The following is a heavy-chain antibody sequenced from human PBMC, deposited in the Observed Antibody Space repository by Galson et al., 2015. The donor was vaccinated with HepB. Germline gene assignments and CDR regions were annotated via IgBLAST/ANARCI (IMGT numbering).Heavy chain of an antibody. D-gene: IGHD3-10*01. CDR1: GFTFSSYG. V-gene: IGHV3-33*01. CDR3: AREELRDY. Sequence: SLRLSCAASGFTFSSYGMHWVRQAPGKGLEWVAVIWYDGSNKYYADSVEGRFTISRDNSKNTLCLQMNSLRAEDTAVYYCAREELRDYWGQGTLVTGSS. CDR2: IWYDGSNK. J-gene: IGHJ4*02.